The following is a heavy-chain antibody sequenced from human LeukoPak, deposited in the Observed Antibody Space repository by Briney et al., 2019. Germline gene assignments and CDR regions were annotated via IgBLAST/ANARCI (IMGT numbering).Heavy chain of an antibody. Sequence: PSETLSLTCTVSGGSISSSSYYWGWIRQPPGKGLEWIGSIYYSGSTYYNPSLKSRVTISVDTSKNQFSLKLSSVTAADTAVYCARDSAMGSGWRTDAFDIWGQGTMVTVSS. J-gene: IGHJ3*02. V-gene: IGHV4-39*07. CDR2: IYYSGST. D-gene: IGHD6-19*01. CDR3: ARDSAMGSGWRTDAFDI. CDR1: GGSISSSSYY.